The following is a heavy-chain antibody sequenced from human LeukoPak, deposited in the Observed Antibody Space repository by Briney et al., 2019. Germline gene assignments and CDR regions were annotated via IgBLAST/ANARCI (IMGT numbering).Heavy chain of an antibody. V-gene: IGHV1-18*01. Sequence: GASVKVSCKASGYTFTSYGISWLRQAPGQGLEWMGWISAYNGDTNYARKLQGRVTMTTDTSTSTAYMELRSLRSDDTAVYYCARGGPAPHRITLIVVASSTDAFDIWGQGTMVTVSS. CDR3: ARGGPAPHRITLIVVASSTDAFDI. J-gene: IGHJ3*02. CDR2: ISAYNGDT. D-gene: IGHD3-22*01. CDR1: GYTFTSYG.